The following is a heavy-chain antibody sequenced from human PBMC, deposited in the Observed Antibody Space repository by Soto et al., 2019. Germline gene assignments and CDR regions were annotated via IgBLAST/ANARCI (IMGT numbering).Heavy chain of an antibody. CDR2: IYYSGRT. Sequence: SETLSLTCTVSGGSISSYYWSWIRQPPGKGLEWIGYIYYSGRTYYNPSLKSRVTISVDTSENQFSLKLSSVTAADTAVYYCARRKDDYGSGSYSFDYWSQGTPVTVSS. D-gene: IGHD3-10*01. CDR3: ARRKDDYGSGSYSFDY. J-gene: IGHJ4*02. V-gene: IGHV4-59*06. CDR1: GGSISSYY.